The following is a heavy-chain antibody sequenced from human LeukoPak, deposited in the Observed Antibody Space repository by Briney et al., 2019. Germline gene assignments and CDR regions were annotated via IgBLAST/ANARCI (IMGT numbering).Heavy chain of an antibody. J-gene: IGHJ4*02. CDR1: GYTFTNNY. V-gene: IGHV1-46*01. CDR2: IYPRDGST. Sequence: AASVTVSFKASGYTFTNNYLHWVRQAPGQGLEWMGMIYPRDGSTSYAQNFQGRVTVTRDTSTTTVHMELRGLRSEDTAVYYCARDQEGFDYWGQGTVVTVSS. CDR3: ARDQEGFDY.